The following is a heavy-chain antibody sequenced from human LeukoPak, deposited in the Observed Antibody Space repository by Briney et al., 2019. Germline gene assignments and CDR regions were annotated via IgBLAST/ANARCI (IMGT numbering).Heavy chain of an antibody. CDR3: ARGGSFVEY. CDR2: ISSGGSTV. J-gene: IGHJ4*02. Sequence: GGSLRLSCAASGFTFSNYEMHWVRRAPGKGLEWVSYISSGGSTVYYAESVKGRFTVSRDNAKNSLYLQMSSLRAEDTAVYYCARGGSFVEYWGQGTLVSVSS. CDR1: GFTFSNYE. V-gene: IGHV3-48*03. D-gene: IGHD3-10*01.